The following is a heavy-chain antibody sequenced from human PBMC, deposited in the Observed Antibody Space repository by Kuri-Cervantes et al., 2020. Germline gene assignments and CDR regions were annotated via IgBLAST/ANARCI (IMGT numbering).Heavy chain of an antibody. CDR2: ISSSSSTI. CDR3: ARGTFGSYIVLNNYGMDV. V-gene: IGHV3-11*04. CDR1: GFTFSDYY. Sequence: GGSLRLSCAASGFTFSDYYMSWIRQAPGKGLEWVSYISSSSSTIYYADSVKGRFTISRDNAKNSLYLQMNSLRDEDTAVYYCARGTFGSYIVLNNYGMDVWGQGTTVTVSS. J-gene: IGHJ6*02. D-gene: IGHD2-8*01.